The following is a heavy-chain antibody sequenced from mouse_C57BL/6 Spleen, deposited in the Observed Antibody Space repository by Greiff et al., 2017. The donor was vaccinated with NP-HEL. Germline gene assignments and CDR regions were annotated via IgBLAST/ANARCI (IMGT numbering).Heavy chain of an antibody. CDR2: IYPGSGNT. V-gene: IGHV1-66*01. J-gene: IGHJ1*03. CDR3: ARGDRRSLGYFDV. CDR1: GYSFTSYY. D-gene: IGHD6-2*01. Sequence: QVQLQQSGPELVKPGASVKISCRASGYSFTSYYIHWVNQRPGQGLEWIGWIYPGSGNTEYSEKFKGKATLTADTSSSTAYMQLSSLTSEDSAVYYCARGDRRSLGYFDVWGTGTTVTVSS.